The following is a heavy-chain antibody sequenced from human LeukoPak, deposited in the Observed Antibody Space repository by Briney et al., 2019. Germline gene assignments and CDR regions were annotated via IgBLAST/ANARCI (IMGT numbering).Heavy chain of an antibody. CDR2: ICSITDGIT. Sequence: PGGSLRLSCAASGSSFSRYSMNWVRQAPGKGLEWVSYICSITDGITHYAESVKGRFTISRDNAKNSLYLQMNSLRAEDTAVYYCAIPPLSGTGSSRPLAGVDAWGQGTMVNVSS. CDR3: AIPPLSGTGSSRPLAGVDA. CDR1: GSSFSRYS. D-gene: IGHD3-10*01. V-gene: IGHV3-48*04. J-gene: IGHJ6*02.